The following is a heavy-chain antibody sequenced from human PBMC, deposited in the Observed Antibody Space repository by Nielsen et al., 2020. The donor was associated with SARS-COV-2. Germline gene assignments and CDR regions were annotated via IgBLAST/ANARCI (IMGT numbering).Heavy chain of an antibody. CDR2: ISSSSSYI. D-gene: IGHD3-9*01. CDR3: ARDVIRYFDWLPSGGMDV. Sequence: GESLKISCAASGFTFSSYSMNWVRQAPGKGLEWVSPISSSSSYIYYADSVKGRFTISRDNAKNSLYLQMNSLRAEDTAVYYCARDVIRYFDWLPSGGMDVWGQGTTVTVSS. V-gene: IGHV3-21*01. CDR1: GFTFSSYS. J-gene: IGHJ6*02.